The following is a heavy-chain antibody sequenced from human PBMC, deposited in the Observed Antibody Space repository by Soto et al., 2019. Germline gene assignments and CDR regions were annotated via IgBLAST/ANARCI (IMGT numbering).Heavy chain of an antibody. V-gene: IGHV3-23*01. CDR1: GFTFSSYA. D-gene: IGHD6-19*01. CDR3: AKTANGWFSAFDI. Sequence: EVQLLESGGGLVQPGGSLRLSCAASGFTFSSYAMSWVRQAPGKGLEWVSAISGSGGTTYYADSVKSRFTFSRDNSKNTLYLQMNSLRAEDTAVYYCAKTANGWFSAFDIWCQGTMVTVSS. J-gene: IGHJ3*02. CDR2: ISGSGGTT.